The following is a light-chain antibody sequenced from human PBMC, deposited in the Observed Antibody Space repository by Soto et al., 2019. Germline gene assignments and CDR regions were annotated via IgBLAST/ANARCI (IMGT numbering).Light chain of an antibody. Sequence: VVLTQSPLSLPVTLGQPASISCNSSQSLVYRDGNTYLNWFQQRPGHSPRRLIYKVSDRDSGVPDRFSGSGPGTDFTLKISRVEAEDVGVYYCMQGTHWPPYSFGQGTKLEIK. V-gene: IGKV2-30*01. CDR3: MQGTHWPPYS. J-gene: IGKJ2*03. CDR1: QSLVYRDGNTY. CDR2: KVS.